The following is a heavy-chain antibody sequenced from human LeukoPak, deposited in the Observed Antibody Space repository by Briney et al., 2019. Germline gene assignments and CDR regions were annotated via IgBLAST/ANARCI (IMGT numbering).Heavy chain of an antibody. CDR2: ISSSGSTI. V-gene: IGHV3-11*01. Sequence: GGSLRLSCAASGFTFSDYYMSWIRQAPGKGLEWVSYISSSGSTIYYSDSVKGRFTISRDNSKNTLYLQMNSLRAEDTAVYYCTTDYSGYDKYYFDYWGQGTLVTVSS. CDR3: TTDYSGYDKYYFDY. J-gene: IGHJ4*02. D-gene: IGHD5-12*01. CDR1: GFTFSDYY.